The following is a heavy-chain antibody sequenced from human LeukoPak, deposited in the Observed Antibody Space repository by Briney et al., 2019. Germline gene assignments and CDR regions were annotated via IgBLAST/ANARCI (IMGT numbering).Heavy chain of an antibody. CDR3: VRRMDTTAVFDF. Sequence: GESLKISCKGSGYTFTSYWIGWVRQMPGKGLEWMGIVYPGDSDTRYSPSFQGQVTISADKSINTAYLQWRSLKASDTAMYYCVRRMDTTAVFDFWGQGALVTVSS. CDR2: VYPGDSDT. V-gene: IGHV5-51*01. CDR1: GYTFTSYW. D-gene: IGHD5-24*01. J-gene: IGHJ4*02.